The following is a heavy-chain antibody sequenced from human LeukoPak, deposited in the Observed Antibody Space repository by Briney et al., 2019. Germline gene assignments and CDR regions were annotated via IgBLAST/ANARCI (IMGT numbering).Heavy chain of an antibody. CDR2: ISAYNGNT. J-gene: IGHJ3*02. Sequence: ASVKVSCKASGYTFTSYGINWVRQAPGQGLEWMGWISAYNGNTNYAQKLQGRVTMTTDTSTSTAYMELRSMRSDEKAVYYCARDLNCDISTGEAAFAIWGQGKMVTVTS. CDR1: GYTFTSYG. D-gene: IGHD3-9*01. CDR3: ARDLNCDISTGEAAFAI. V-gene: IGHV1-18*01.